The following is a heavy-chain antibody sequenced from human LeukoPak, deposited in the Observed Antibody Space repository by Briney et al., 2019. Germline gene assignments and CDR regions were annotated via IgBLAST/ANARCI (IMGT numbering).Heavy chain of an antibody. Sequence: GGSLRLSCAASGFTFSSYAMNWVRQAPGKGLEWVSGISGSGGNTYYADYVKGRFTISRDNSKSTLYLQMNSLRAEDTAVYYCTKINAYHYDSSGYYFDYWGQGTLVTVSS. CDR2: ISGSGGNT. CDR3: TKINAYHYDSSGYYFDY. J-gene: IGHJ4*02. V-gene: IGHV3-23*01. D-gene: IGHD3-22*01. CDR1: GFTFSSYA.